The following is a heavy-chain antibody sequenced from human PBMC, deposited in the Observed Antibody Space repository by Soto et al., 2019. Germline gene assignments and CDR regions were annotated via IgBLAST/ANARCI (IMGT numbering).Heavy chain of an antibody. D-gene: IGHD1-26*01. CDR2: ISYDGSNK. CDR1: GFTFSSYG. CDR3: ARAKRYSGSYPDAFDI. Sequence: GGSLRLSCAASGFTFSSYGMRWVRQAPGKGLEWVAVISYDGSNKYYADSVKGRFTISRDNSKNTLYLQMNSLRAEDTAVYYCARAKRYSGSYPDAFDIWGQGTMVTVSS. V-gene: IGHV3-30*03. J-gene: IGHJ3*02.